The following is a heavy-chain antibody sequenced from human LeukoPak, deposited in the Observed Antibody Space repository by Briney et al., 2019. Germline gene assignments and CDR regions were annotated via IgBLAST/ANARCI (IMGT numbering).Heavy chain of an antibody. CDR1: GGSFSGYY. V-gene: IGHV4-34*01. CDR3: ARPRVRGVIIRGFDY. J-gene: IGHJ4*02. CDR2: INRSEGT. D-gene: IGHD3-10*01. Sequence: SETVSLTCAVYGGSFSGYYWTWIRQPPGKGLEWIGEINRSEGTNYNPSLKSRVTISVDTSKNQFSLRLSSVTAADTAVYYCARPRVRGVIIRGFDYWGQGTLVTVSS.